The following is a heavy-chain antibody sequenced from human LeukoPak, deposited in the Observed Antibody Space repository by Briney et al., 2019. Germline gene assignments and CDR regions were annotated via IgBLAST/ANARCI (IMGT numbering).Heavy chain of an antibody. CDR3: ARTEITMMLQTGGIDY. D-gene: IGHD3-22*01. CDR2: INPNSGGT. Sequence: ASVKVSCKASGYTFTCYYMHWVRQAPGQGLEWMGRINPNSGGTNYAQKFQGRVTMTRDTSISTAYMELSRLRSDDTAVYYCARTEITMMLQTGGIDYWGQGTLVTVSS. CDR1: GYTFTCYY. J-gene: IGHJ4*02. V-gene: IGHV1-2*06.